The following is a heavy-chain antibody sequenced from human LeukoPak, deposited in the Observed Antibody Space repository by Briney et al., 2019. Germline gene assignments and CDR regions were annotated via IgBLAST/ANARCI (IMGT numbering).Heavy chain of an antibody. V-gene: IGHV3-53*01. D-gene: IGHD2-21*01. CDR1: GFTVSSNF. J-gene: IGHJ4*02. CDR2: IYSGGST. CDR3: TRGGGGSFPHY. Sequence: PGGSLRLSCAASGFTVSSNFLSWVRQPPGKGLEWVSDIYSGGSTYYADSVKGRFTISRDNSKNTLYRQMNSLRAEDTAVYYCTRGGGGSFPHYWGQGTLVTVSS.